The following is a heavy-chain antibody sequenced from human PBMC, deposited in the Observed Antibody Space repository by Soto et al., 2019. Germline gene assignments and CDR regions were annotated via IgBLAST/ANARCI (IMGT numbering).Heavy chain of an antibody. D-gene: IGHD5-12*01. V-gene: IGHV3-23*01. CDR3: AKCSIEYSASVTH. J-gene: IGHJ4*02. CDR1: VFSFSSSA. Sequence: EVQLLESGGDLVQPGGSLRLACAASVFSFSSSAMGWVRKAPGKWLEWASVISASGVNLYFAVSVQGRFTISRDKSKNALSLEINSRRDQAKGTYFSAKCSIEYSASVTHWGQGTLVTVSS. CDR2: ISASGVNL.